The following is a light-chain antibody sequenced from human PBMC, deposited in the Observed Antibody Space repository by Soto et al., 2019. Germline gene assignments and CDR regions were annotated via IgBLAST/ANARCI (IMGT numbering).Light chain of an antibody. CDR1: SSDVGGYNY. CDR3: SSYTSSSTYV. CDR2: DVS. Sequence: ALTQPASVSGSPGQSITISCTGTSSDVGGYNYVSWYQQHPGKVPKLMIYDVSNRPSGVSNRFSGSKSGNTASLTISGLQGEDEADYYCSSYTSSSTYVFGTGTKVTVL. J-gene: IGLJ1*01. V-gene: IGLV2-14*01.